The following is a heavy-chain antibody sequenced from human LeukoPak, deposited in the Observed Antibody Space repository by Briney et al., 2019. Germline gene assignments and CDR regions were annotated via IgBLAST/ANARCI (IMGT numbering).Heavy chain of an antibody. CDR2: MNPNSGNT. CDR3: ARGSTGPPLLYYYYYYYMDV. Sequence: TSVKVSCKASGYTFTSYDINWVRQATGQGLEWMGCMNPNSGNTGYAQKFQGRVTMTRNTSISTAYMELSSLRSADTAVYYCARGSTGPPLLYYYYYYYMDVWGKGTTVTVSS. CDR1: GYTFTSYD. D-gene: IGHD2-2*01. J-gene: IGHJ6*03. V-gene: IGHV1-8*01.